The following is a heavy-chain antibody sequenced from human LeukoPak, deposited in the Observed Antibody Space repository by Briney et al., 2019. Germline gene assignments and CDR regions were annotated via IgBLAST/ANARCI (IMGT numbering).Heavy chain of an antibody. CDR3: AKGRGWEASFYYYYMDV. Sequence: GGSLRLSCAASGFTFSSYGMHWVRQAPGKGLEWVAFIRYDGSNKYYTDSVKGRFTISRDNSKNTLYLQMNSLRAEDTAVYYCAKGRGWEASFYYYYMDVWGKGTTVTISS. J-gene: IGHJ6*03. CDR2: IRYDGSNK. V-gene: IGHV3-30*02. D-gene: IGHD1-26*01. CDR1: GFTFSSYG.